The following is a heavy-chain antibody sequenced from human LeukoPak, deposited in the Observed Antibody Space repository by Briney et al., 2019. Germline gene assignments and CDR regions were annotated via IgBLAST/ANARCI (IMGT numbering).Heavy chain of an antibody. J-gene: IGHJ4*02. V-gene: IGHV3-21*04. CDR3: AKDIKNRGYSYGLDY. Sequence: GGSLRLSCAASGFTFSSYSMNWVRQAPGKGLEWVSSISSSSSYIYYADSVKGRFTISRDNAKNSLYLQMNSLRAEDTALYYCAKDIKNRGYSYGLDYWGQGTLVTVSS. CDR2: ISSSSSYI. CDR1: GFTFSSYS. D-gene: IGHD5-18*01.